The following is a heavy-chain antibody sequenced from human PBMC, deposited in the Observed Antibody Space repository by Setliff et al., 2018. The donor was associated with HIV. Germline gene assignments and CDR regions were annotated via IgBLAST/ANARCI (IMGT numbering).Heavy chain of an antibody. CDR1: GYTFTDFG. J-gene: IGHJ1*01. V-gene: IGHV1-18*01. D-gene: IGHD1-26*01. Sequence: GASVKVSCKASGYTFTDFGITWVRQAPGQGLEWMGWIGAFNGNTHYPQNLQGRVTMTTDTSTRTAYMDPVDTATYYCGHSSGSYLGYFQHWGQGTLVTVSS. CDR2: IGAFNGNT. CDR3: SYLGYFQH.